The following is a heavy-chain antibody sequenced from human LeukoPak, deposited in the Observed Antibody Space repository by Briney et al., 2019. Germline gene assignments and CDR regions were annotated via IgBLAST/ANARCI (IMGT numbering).Heavy chain of an antibody. J-gene: IGHJ4*02. D-gene: IGHD6-13*01. Sequence: PGRSLRLSCAASGFTFDDYAMRWVRQAPGKGLEWVSGISWNSGSIGYADSVKGRFTISRDNAKNSLYLQMNSLRAEDMALYYCAKDTAAAALYYFDYWGQGTLVTVSS. V-gene: IGHV3-9*03. CDR2: ISWNSGSI. CDR1: GFTFDDYA. CDR3: AKDTAAAALYYFDY.